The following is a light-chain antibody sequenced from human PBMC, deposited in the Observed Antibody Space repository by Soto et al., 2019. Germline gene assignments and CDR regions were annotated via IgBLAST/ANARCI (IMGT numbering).Light chain of an antibody. Sequence: EIVLTQSPATLSSFPGDRVTLSCRASQAVNNRLAWYQHKPGQAPRLLIYLPSNRAAGIPARFSGSGSGTDFTLTISDVEPEDFAVYYCHQRQSWPRTFGQGTKVDIK. J-gene: IGKJ1*01. CDR3: HQRQSWPRT. V-gene: IGKV3-11*01. CDR2: LPS. CDR1: QAVNNR.